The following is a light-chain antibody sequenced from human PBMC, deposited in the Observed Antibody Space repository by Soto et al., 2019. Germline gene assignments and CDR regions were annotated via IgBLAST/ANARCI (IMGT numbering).Light chain of an antibody. Sequence: QSVMTQPPSVSAAPGQEVTISCSGSSSNIGGNSVSWYQQLPGTAPKLLIYDDNKRPSGIPDRFSGSKSGTSATLGITGFQTGDEADYYCGSWDSSLSAHVFGTGTKLTVL. V-gene: IGLV1-51*01. CDR2: DDN. J-gene: IGLJ1*01. CDR1: SSNIGGNS. CDR3: GSWDSSLSAHV.